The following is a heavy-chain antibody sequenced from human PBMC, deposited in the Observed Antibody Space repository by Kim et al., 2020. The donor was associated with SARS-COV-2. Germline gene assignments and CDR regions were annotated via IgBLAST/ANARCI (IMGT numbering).Heavy chain of an antibody. D-gene: IGHD6-19*01. CDR2: FDPEDGET. CDR1: GYTLTELS. CDR3: ATDPSGWYRELRY. V-gene: IGHV1-24*01. J-gene: IGHJ4*02. Sequence: ASVKVSCKVSGYTLTELSMHWVRQAPGKGLEWMGGFDPEDGETIYAQKFQGRVTMTEDTSTDTAYMELSSLKSEDTAVYYCATDPSGWYRELRYWGQGTLVTVSS.